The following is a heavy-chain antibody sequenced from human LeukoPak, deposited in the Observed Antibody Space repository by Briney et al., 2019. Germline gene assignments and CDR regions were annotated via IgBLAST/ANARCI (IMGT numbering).Heavy chain of an antibody. CDR1: GGTFSSYA. CDR2: IIPIFGTA. D-gene: IGHD3-3*01. Sequence: SVKVSCKASGGTFSSYAISWVRQAPGQGLEWMGGIIPIFGTANYAQKFQGRVTITAGESTSTAYMELSSLRSEDTAVYYCARGSSGIFGANDYWGQGTLVTVSS. V-gene: IGHV1-69*01. J-gene: IGHJ4*02. CDR3: ARGSSGIFGANDY.